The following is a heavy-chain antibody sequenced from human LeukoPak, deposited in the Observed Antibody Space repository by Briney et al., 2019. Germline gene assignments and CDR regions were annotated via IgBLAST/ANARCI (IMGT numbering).Heavy chain of an antibody. J-gene: IGHJ4*02. Sequence: YWSWIRQPPGKGLEWIGYIYHSGSTYYNPSLKSRVTISVDRSKNQFSLKLSSVTAADTAVYYCARDLDSSGWQYFDYWGQGTLVTVSS. CDR3: ARDLDSSGWQYFDY. D-gene: IGHD6-19*01. V-gene: IGHV4-30-2*01. CDR2: IYHSGST. CDR1: Y.